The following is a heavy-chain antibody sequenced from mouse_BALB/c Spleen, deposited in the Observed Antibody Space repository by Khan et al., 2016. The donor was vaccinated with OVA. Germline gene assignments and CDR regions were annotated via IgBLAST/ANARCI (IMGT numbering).Heavy chain of an antibody. Sequence: QVQLKQSGAELAKPGASVKMSCKASGYTFTSYWMHWVKQRPGQGLEWIGYINPSSGYTEYNQNFKGKATLTADKSSSTAYMQLSSLTSEDSAVYYCARDRIDYWGQGTTLTVSS. CDR2: INPSSGYT. J-gene: IGHJ2*01. V-gene: IGHV1-7*01. CDR3: ARDRIDY. CDR1: GYTFTSYW.